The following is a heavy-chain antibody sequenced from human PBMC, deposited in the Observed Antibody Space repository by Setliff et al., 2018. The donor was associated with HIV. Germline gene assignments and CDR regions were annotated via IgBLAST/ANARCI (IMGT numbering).Heavy chain of an antibody. Sequence: PSETLSLTCTVSGGSISSGSYYWSWIRQPAGKGLEWIGEVNRGRRTNYNSSLKSQVTISIDTSRNQFSLTVSSVTAADTAVYYCAREIPYSYGGRGHPLWGQGTLVTVSS. CDR3: AREIPYSYGGRGHPL. CDR2: VNRGRRT. D-gene: IGHD3-22*01. V-gene: IGHV4-39*07. CDR1: GGSISSGSYY. J-gene: IGHJ4*02.